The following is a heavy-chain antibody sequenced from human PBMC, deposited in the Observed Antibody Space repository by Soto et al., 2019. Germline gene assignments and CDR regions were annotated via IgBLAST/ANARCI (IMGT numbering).Heavy chain of an antibody. Sequence: QAQLVQSGAEVKEPGASVKVSCKASGYSFTTSGITWVRQAPGQGLEWMGWLSTYNGNTNYAQKLQDRVTLTTDTSTSTAYMELRSLISDATAVYYCARRLYGDYDYWCQVTLVTVSS. CDR1: GYSFTTSG. D-gene: IGHD4-17*01. CDR2: LSTYNGNT. J-gene: IGHJ4*02. CDR3: ARRLYGDYDY. V-gene: IGHV1-18*01.